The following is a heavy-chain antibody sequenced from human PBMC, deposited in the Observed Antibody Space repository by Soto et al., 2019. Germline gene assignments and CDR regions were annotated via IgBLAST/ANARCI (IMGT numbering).Heavy chain of an antibody. CDR3: ARGIITMVRGVLYYFDY. D-gene: IGHD3-10*01. V-gene: IGHV4-30-4*01. J-gene: IGHJ4*02. CDR1: GGSISSGDYY. Sequence: PSETLSLTCTVSGGSISSGDYYWSWIRQPPGKGLEWIGYIYYSGSTYYNPSLKSRVTISVDTSKNQFSLKLSSVTAADTAVYYCARGIITMVRGVLYYFDYWGQGTLVTVSS. CDR2: IYYSGST.